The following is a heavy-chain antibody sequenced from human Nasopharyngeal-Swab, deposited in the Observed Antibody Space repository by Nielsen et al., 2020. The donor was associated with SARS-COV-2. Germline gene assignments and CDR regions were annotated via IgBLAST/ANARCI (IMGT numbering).Heavy chain of an antibody. V-gene: IGHV3-9*01. CDR2: ISWNSGSI. CDR1: GFTFDDYA. Sequence: GGSLRLSCAASGFTFDDYAMHWVRQAPGKGLEWVSGISWNSGSIGYADSVKGRFTISRDNAKNSLYLQMNSLRAEDTALYYCAKDEAFDIWGQGTMATVSS. J-gene: IGHJ3*02. CDR3: AKDEAFDI.